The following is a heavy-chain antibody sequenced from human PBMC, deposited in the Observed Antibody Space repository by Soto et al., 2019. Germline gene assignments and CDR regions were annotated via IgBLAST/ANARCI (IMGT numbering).Heavy chain of an antibody. J-gene: IGHJ4*02. CDR3: ARDVGLDSDDFFAY. Sequence: GGSLRLSCTASGFTFTSYGMGWVRQAPGKGLQWVSTIRGDGGQTHYTDSVKGRFSISRDNPKNTVYLQMDSLGAEDTAMYFCARDVGLDSDDFFAYWGQGTQVTAPQ. D-gene: IGHD3-9*01. V-gene: IGHV3-23*01. CDR1: GFTFTSYG. CDR2: IRGDGGQT.